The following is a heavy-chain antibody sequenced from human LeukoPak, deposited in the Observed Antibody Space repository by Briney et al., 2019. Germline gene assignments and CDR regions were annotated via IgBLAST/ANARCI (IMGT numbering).Heavy chain of an antibody. CDR2: ISSGSSYI. V-gene: IGHV3-21*01. J-gene: IGHJ4*02. CDR1: GFTFSSYS. Sequence: GGSLRLSCAASGFTFSSYSMNWVRQAPGKGLEWVSSISSGSSYIYYADSVKGRFTISRDNAKNSLYLQMNSLRAEDTAVYYCAKDQTPPGYCSSTSCHLLGYWGQGTLVTVSS. CDR3: AKDQTPPGYCSSTSCHLLGY. D-gene: IGHD2-2*01.